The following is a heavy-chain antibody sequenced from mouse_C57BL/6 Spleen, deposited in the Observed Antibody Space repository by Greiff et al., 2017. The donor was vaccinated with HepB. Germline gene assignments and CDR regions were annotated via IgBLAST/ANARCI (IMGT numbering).Heavy chain of an antibody. V-gene: IGHV2-5*01. D-gene: IGHD2-4*01. J-gene: IGHJ4*01. CDR2: IWRGGST. CDR1: GFSLTSYG. CDR3: AKNHYDYDVYAMDY. Sequence: QVQLKESGPGLVQPSQSLSITCTVSGFSLTSYGVHWVRQSPGKGLEWLGVIWRGGSTDYNAAFMSRLSITKDNSKSQVFFKMNSLQADDTAIYYCAKNHYDYDVYAMDYWGQGTSVTVSS.